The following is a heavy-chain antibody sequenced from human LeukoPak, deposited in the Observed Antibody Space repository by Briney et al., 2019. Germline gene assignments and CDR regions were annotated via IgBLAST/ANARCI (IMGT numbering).Heavy chain of an antibody. V-gene: IGHV3-7*03. CDR3: ARITKTCTNGVCFTAFFDS. Sequence: GGSLRLSCVVSGFTLSSDWMSWVRQAPGKGLEWVANIKKDGIEKYYVESVKGRFTTSRDNSKNTVYLQMDSLRAEDTAIYYCARITKTCTNGVCFTAFFDSWGQGTLVTVSS. D-gene: IGHD2-8*01. J-gene: IGHJ4*02. CDR2: IKKDGIEK. CDR1: GFTLSSDW.